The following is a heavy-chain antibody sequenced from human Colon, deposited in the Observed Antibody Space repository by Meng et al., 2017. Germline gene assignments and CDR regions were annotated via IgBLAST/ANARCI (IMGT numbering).Heavy chain of an antibody. J-gene: IGHJ4*02. D-gene: IGHD3-3*01. Sequence: QLHLQWSGPGLVMPPGTLSLTCDVAGGSINSSDWWSWVRQPPGKGLEWIAEIFHSGSTNYKSSLKSRATISVDRSKNQFSLKLNSVTAADTAVYYCAAIFGLGPGYWGQGTLVTVSS. CDR2: IFHSGST. V-gene: IGHV4-4*03. CDR1: GGSINSSDW. CDR3: AAIFGLGPGY.